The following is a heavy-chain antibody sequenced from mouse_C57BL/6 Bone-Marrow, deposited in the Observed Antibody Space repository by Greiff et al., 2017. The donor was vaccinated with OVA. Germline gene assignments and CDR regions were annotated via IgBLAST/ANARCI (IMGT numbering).Heavy chain of an antibody. CDR3: GAHYSNYEGGYYFDY. D-gene: IGHD2-5*01. Sequence: LVESGPELVKPGASVKISCKASGYSFTDYNMNWVKQSNGKSLEWIGVITPNSGTPRSNQKFKGKATLTVDQSSSTAYMQLNSLTSEDSAVYYCGAHYSNYEGGYYFDYWGQGTTLTVSS. CDR1: GYSFTDYN. CDR2: ITPNSGTP. V-gene: IGHV1-39*01. J-gene: IGHJ2*01.